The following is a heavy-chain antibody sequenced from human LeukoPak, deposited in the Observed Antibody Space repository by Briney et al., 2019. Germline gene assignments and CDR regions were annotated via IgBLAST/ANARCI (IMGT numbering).Heavy chain of an antibody. J-gene: IGHJ6*03. CDR2: INPSGGST. V-gene: IGHV1-46*01. Sequence: GASVKVSCKASGYTFTSYYMHWVRQAPGQGLEWMGIINPSGGSTSYAQKFQGRVTMTRDTSISTAYMELSRLRSDDTAVYYCARRATPYYMDVWGKGTTVTISS. CDR3: ARRATPYYMDV. CDR1: GYTFTSYY. D-gene: IGHD1-26*01.